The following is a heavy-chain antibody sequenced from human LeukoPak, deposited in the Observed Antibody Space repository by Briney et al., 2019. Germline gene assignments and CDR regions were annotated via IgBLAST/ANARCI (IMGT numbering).Heavy chain of an antibody. CDR2: MNPNSGNT. V-gene: IGHV1-8*01. CDR3: AKQGNYFGSGSYYGNWFDF. J-gene: IGHJ5*01. D-gene: IGHD3-10*01. Sequence: GASVKISCKASGYTFTNYDINWVRQAAGQGLEWMGWMNPNSGNTGYAQKFQGRVTMTRDTSISTAYMELGSLRSEDTAVYYCAKQGNYFGSGSYYGNWFDFWGQGNLVTVSS. CDR1: GYTFTNYD.